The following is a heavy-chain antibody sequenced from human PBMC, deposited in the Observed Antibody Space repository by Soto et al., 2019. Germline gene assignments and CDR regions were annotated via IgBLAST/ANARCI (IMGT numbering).Heavy chain of an antibody. J-gene: IGHJ4*02. CDR2: IYWDDDK. Sequence: QITLKESGPTLVKPTQTLTLTCTFSGFSLSTSGVGVGWIRQPPVKALEWLALIYWDDDKRYSPSLKSRLTITKDTSKNQVVLTMTNMDPVDTATYYCAHRPPVAARKMHYFDYWGQGTLVTVSS. D-gene: IGHD6-6*01. CDR1: GFSLSTSGVG. CDR3: AHRPPVAARKMHYFDY. V-gene: IGHV2-5*02.